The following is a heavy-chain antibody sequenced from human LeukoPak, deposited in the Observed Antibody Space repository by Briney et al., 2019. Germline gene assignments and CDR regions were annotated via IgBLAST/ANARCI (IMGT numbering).Heavy chain of an antibody. CDR1: GFTFSSYA. CDR3: AKVYDYVWGSYRDFDY. CDR2: ISGSGGST. Sequence: GASLRLSCAASGFTFSSYAMSWVRQAPGKGLEWVSAISGSGGSTYYADSVKGRFTISRDNSKNTLYLQMYSLRAEDTAVYYCAKVYDYVWGSYRDFDYWGQGTLVTVSS. J-gene: IGHJ4*02. V-gene: IGHV3-23*01. D-gene: IGHD3-16*02.